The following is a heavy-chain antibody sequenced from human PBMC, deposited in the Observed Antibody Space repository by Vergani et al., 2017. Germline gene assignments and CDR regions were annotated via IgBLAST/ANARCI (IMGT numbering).Heavy chain of an antibody. CDR1: GFTSSYYG. V-gene: IGHV3-30*03. D-gene: IGHD2-21*02. Sequence: QVHLVESGGGVVQPGRSLRLSCVVSGFTSSYYGMHWVRQAPGKGLDWVAVISYDGTQKYYADSVKGRFTISRDNSKSTLYLQMNSLRTEDTAVYYCATKSCVTPDCQIGYFRYWGQGTLVTVSS. CDR2: ISYDGTQK. J-gene: IGHJ1*01. CDR3: ATKSCVTPDCQIGYFRY.